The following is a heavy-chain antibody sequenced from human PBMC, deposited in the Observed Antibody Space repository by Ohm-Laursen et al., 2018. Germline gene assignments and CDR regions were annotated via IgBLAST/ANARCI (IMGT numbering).Heavy chain of an antibody. CDR3: AKDGYYYDSSGYRHY. CDR2: ISGSGSRT. Sequence: SLRLSCAASGFTFSSYAMNWVRQAPGKGLEWVSGISGSGSRTYYADSVKGRFTISRDNSKNTVHLQMNSLRAEDTAVYYCAKDGYYYDSSGYRHYWGQGTLVTVSS. J-gene: IGHJ4*02. CDR1: GFTFSSYA. D-gene: IGHD3-22*01. V-gene: IGHV3-23*01.